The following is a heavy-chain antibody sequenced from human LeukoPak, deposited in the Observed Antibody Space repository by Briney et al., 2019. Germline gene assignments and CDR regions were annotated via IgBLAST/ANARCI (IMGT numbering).Heavy chain of an antibody. CDR1: GGSISSSNW. CDR2: IYHSGST. Sequence: PSGTLSLTCAVSGGSISSSNWWSWVRQPPGKGLEWIGEIYHSGSTNYNPSLKSRVTISVDKSKNQFSLKLSSVTAADTAVYHCARVRGGDTAMGYYYYYMDVWGKGTTVTVSS. V-gene: IGHV4-4*02. J-gene: IGHJ6*03. CDR3: ARVRGGDTAMGYYYYYMDV. D-gene: IGHD5-18*01.